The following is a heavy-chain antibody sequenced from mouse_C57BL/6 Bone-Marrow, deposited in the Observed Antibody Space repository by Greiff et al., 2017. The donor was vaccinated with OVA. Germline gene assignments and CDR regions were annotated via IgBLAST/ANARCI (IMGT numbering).Heavy chain of an antibody. J-gene: IGHJ4*01. CDR3: TRSELRRDYAMDY. Sequence: QVQLQQSGAELVRPGASVTLSCKASGYTFTDYEMHWVKQTPVHGLEWIGAIDPETGGTAYNQKFKGKAILTADKSSSTAYMELRSLTSEDSAVYYCTRSELRRDYAMDYWGQGTSVTVSS. V-gene: IGHV1-15*01. CDR2: IDPETGGT. D-gene: IGHD2-4*01. CDR1: GYTFTDYE.